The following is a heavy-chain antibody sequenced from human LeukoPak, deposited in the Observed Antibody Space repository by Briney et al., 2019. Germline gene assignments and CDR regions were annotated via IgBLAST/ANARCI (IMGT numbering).Heavy chain of an antibody. CDR3: ARVAKERVGGVYYFDY. J-gene: IGHJ4*02. D-gene: IGHD1-1*01. V-gene: IGHV3-13*01. CDR1: GFTLSDYD. Sequence: GGSLRLSCAASGFTLSDYDMHWVRQATGKGLEWVSAIGTAGDTYYTGSVKGRFTISRENAKNSLYLQMNSLRAGDTAVYYCARVAKERVGGVYYFDYWGQGTLVTVSS. CDR2: IGTAGDT.